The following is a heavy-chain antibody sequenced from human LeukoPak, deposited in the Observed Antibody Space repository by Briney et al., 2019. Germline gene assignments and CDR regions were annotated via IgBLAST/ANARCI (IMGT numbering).Heavy chain of an antibody. CDR2: ISSRGGYI. V-gene: IGHV3-21*01. D-gene: IGHD6-6*01. CDR1: GVTFSSYP. J-gene: IGHJ4*02. Sequence: AGTLRLSCAASGVTFSSYPMHWVRQAPGKGLEWVSCISSRGGYIYYADSVKRGFTISGENAKNSLYLQRTILGAEDAVVYCCAREIRSSSVFDYWGQGTLVTVSS. CDR3: AREIRSSSVFDY.